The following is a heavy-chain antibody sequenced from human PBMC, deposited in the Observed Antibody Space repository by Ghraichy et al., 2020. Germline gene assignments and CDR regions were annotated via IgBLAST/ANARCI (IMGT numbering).Heavy chain of an antibody. J-gene: IGHJ4*02. Sequence: ETLSLTCTVSGGSISTYYWSWIRQPPGKGLEWIGYIHVSGSTNYNPSLKSRLTMSLDTSKNQFYLKLSSVTAADTAIYYCAGHDIAVAGTPYWGQGTLVTVSS. CDR2: IHVSGST. CDR3: AGHDIAVAGTPY. D-gene: IGHD6-19*01. V-gene: IGHV4-59*08. CDR1: GGSISTYY.